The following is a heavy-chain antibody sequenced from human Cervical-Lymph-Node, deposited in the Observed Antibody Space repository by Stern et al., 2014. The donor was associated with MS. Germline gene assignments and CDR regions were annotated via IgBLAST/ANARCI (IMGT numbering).Heavy chain of an antibody. V-gene: IGHV3-30*01. CDR3: ARDRSYGLFDY. CDR1: GFTFSSYA. J-gene: IGHJ4*02. Sequence: VQLVESGGGVVQPGRSLRLSCAASGFTFSSYAIHWVRQAPGKGLEGVAVISYDGSNKYYADSVKGRFPIARDKSKNTLYLQMNSLRAEDTAVYYCARDRSYGLFDYWGQGTLVTVSS. D-gene: IGHD5-18*01. CDR2: ISYDGSNK.